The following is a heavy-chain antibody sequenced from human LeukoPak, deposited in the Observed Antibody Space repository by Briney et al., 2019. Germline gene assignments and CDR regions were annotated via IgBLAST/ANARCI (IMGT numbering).Heavy chain of an antibody. D-gene: IGHD3-22*01. CDR3: ARAEERQYYDSSGGEDYYYYYMDV. CDR1: GGSISSYY. CDR2: IYYSGST. J-gene: IGHJ6*03. Sequence: SETLSLTCTVSGGSISSYYWSWIRQPPGKGLEWIGYIYYSGSTNYNPSLKSRVTISVDTSKNQFSLKLSSVTAADTAVYYCARAEERQYYDSSGGEDYYYYYMDVWGKGTTVTISS. V-gene: IGHV4-59*01.